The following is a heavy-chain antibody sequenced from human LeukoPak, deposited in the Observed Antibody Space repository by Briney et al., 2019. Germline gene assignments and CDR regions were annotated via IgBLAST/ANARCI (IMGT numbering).Heavy chain of an antibody. CDR1: GFSFSSYS. Sequence: GGSLRLSCAASGFSFSSYSMIWVRQAPGKGLEWVANIQPDGGEKHYVDSVKGRFSISRDNAKNSLFLQMDSLRAEDTAVYYCVRRIALTETGGFFDYWGQGTLVTVSS. V-gene: IGHV3-7*01. J-gene: IGHJ4*02. CDR2: IQPDGGEK. CDR3: VRRIALTETGGFFDY. D-gene: IGHD6-13*01.